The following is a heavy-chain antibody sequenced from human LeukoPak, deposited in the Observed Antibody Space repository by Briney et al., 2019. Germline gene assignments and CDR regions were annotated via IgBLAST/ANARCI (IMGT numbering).Heavy chain of an antibody. CDR1: GFTFSDYY. CDR2: ISSSSSYT. D-gene: IGHD4-17*01. J-gene: IGHJ4*02. CDR3: AKVDFDYGDS. Sequence: PGGSLRLSCAASGFTFSDYYMSWIRQAPGKGLEWISYISSSSSYTNYADSVKGRFTVSRDNAKNSLHLQMNSLGVEDTAVYYCAKVDFDYGDSWGQGTLVTVSS. V-gene: IGHV3-11*06.